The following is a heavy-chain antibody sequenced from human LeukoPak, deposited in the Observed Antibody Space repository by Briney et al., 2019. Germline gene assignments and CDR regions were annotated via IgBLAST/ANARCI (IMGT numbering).Heavy chain of an antibody. CDR2: VNHSGTT. V-gene: IGHV4-34*01. J-gene: IGHJ4*02. CDR1: GGSFSGYY. D-gene: IGHD3-16*02. CDR3: ARGRYLPLYFDY. Sequence: PSETLSLTCAVYGGSFSGYYWSWIRQPPGKGLEWIGEVNHSGTTNYNPSLKSRVTISVDTSNNQFSLKLSSVTAADTAVYFCARGRYLPLYFDYWGQGTLVTVSS.